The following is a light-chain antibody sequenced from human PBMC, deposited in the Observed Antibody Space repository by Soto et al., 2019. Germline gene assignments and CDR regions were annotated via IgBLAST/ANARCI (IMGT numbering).Light chain of an antibody. CDR1: QTISSW. CDR2: TAS. CDR3: QQTDSFPIT. Sequence: DIQMTQSPSTLSASVGDRVTITCRASQTISSWLAWFQQRPGRAPKFLIYTASNLQSGVPSRFSGSGSGTHFTLTISSLQPEDFGTYYCQQTDSFPITFGQGTRLEIK. J-gene: IGKJ5*01. V-gene: IGKV1-12*01.